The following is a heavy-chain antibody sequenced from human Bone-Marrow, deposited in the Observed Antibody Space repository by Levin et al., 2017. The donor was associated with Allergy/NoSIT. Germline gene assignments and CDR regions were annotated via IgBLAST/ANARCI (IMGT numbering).Heavy chain of an antibody. CDR2: INPSGGST. V-gene: IGHV1-46*01. CDR3: ARGAVDTAMVLIFDY. CDR1: GYTFTSYY. Sequence: GASVKVSCKASGYTFTSYYMHWVRQAPGQGLEWMGIINPSGGSTSYAQKFQGRVTMTRDTSTSTVYMELSSLRSEDTAVYYCARGAVDTAMVLIFDYWGQGTLVTVSS. D-gene: IGHD5-18*01. J-gene: IGHJ4*02.